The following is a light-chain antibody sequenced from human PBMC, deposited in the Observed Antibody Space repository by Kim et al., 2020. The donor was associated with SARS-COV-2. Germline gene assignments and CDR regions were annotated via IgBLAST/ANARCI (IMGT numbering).Light chain of an antibody. Sequence: SYELTQPPSVSVSPGQTASITCSGDKLGNKYACWYQQKPGQSPVLVIYQDNKRPSGIPERFSGSNSGNTATLTISGTQALDEADYYCQAWDSSPAVFGG. CDR2: QDN. V-gene: IGLV3-1*01. J-gene: IGLJ3*02. CDR1: KLGNKY. CDR3: QAWDSSPAV.